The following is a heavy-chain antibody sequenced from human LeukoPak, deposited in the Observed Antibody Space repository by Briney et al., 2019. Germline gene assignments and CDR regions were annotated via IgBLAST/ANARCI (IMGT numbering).Heavy chain of an antibody. CDR1: GFTFSSYS. CDR3: ARVLGDDFWSGYYSSYYYYMDV. CDR2: ISSSGSYI. Sequence: PGGSLRLSCAASGFTFSSYSMNWVRQAPGKGLEWVPSISSSGSYIYYADSVKGRFTISRDNAKNSLYLQMNSLRAEDTAVYYCARVLGDDFWSGYYSSYYYYMDVWGKGTTVTVSS. J-gene: IGHJ6*03. D-gene: IGHD3-3*01. V-gene: IGHV3-21*01.